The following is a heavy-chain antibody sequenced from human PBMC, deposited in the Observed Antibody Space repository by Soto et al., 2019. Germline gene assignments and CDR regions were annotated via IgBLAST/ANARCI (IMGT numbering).Heavy chain of an antibody. CDR2: IYYSGST. Sequence: PSETLSLTCTVSGGSISSGGYYWSWIRQHPGKGLEWIGYIYYSGSTYYNPSLKSRVTISVDTSKNQFSLKLSSVTAADTAVYYCARDGGLRYFDSFWVPSPGERYGMDVSGQGTTVPVYS. J-gene: IGHJ6*02. D-gene: IGHD3-9*01. CDR3: ARDGGLRYFDSFWVPSPGERYGMDV. CDR1: GGSISSGGYY. V-gene: IGHV4-31*03.